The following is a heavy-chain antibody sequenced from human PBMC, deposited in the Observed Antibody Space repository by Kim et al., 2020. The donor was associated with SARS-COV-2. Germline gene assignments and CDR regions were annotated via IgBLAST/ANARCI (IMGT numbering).Heavy chain of an antibody. D-gene: IGHD6-19*01. V-gene: IGHV4-34*01. Sequence: SETLSLTCAVYGGSFSGYYWSWIRQPPGKGLEWIGEINHSGSTNYNPSLKSRVTISVDTSKNQFSLKLSSVTAADTAVYYCARRGILPSSGWITFSYFYYSGMDVWGQGTPVTVSS. J-gene: IGHJ6*02. CDR1: GGSFSGYY. CDR2: INHSGST. CDR3: ARRGILPSSGWITFSYFYYSGMDV.